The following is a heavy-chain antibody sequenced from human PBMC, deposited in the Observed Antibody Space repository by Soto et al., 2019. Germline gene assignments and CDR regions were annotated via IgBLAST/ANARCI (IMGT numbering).Heavy chain of an antibody. V-gene: IGHV5-51*01. CDR3: ARTAVAGLYYYYGMDV. CDR2: TYPGDSDT. Sequence: GESLKISCKGSGYSFTSYWIGWVRQMPGKGLEWMGITYPGDSDTRYSPSFQGQVTISADKSISTAYLQWSSLKASDTAMYYCARTAVAGLYYYYGMDVWGQGTTVTVSS. J-gene: IGHJ6*02. CDR1: GYSFTSYW. D-gene: IGHD6-19*01.